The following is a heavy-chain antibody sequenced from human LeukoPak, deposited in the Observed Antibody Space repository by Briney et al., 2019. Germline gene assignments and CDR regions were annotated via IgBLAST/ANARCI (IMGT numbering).Heavy chain of an antibody. CDR1: GFTFSSYG. CDR3: AKVGSYGYYYYYMDV. Sequence: GGSLRLSCAASGFTFSSYGMHWGRQAPGERLGWVGVISYDGSNKYYADSVKGRFTISRDNSENTLYLQMNSLRDEDTSLYYCAKVGSYGYYYYYMDVWGKRTTVTVSS. V-gene: IGHV3-30*18. D-gene: IGHD5-18*01. J-gene: IGHJ6*03. CDR2: ISYDGSNK.